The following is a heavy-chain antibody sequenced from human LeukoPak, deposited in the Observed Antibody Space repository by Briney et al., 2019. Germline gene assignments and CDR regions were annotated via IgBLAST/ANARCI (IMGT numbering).Heavy chain of an antibody. V-gene: IGHV4-34*01. CDR1: GGSFSGYY. D-gene: IGHD3-10*01. CDR2: IKHSGST. CDR3: ARGRPVLPAD. J-gene: IGHJ4*02. Sequence: PSETLSLTCAVYGGSFSGYYWSWIRQPPGKGLEWIGEIKHSGSTNYNPSLKSRVTISVDTSKNQFSLKLSSVTAADTAVYYCARGRPVLPADWGQGTLVTVSS.